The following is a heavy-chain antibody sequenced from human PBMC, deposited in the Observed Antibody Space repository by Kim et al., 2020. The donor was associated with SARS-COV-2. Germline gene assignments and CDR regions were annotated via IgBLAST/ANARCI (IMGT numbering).Heavy chain of an antibody. CDR1: GFTFSSYS. D-gene: IGHD5-18*01. CDR2: ISSSSSYI. V-gene: IGHV3-21*01. Sequence: GGSLRLSCAASGFTFSSYSMNWVRQAPGKGLEWVSSISSSSSYIYYADSVKGRFTISRDNAKNSLYLQMNSLRAEDTAVYYCARVLIGDVDTAMAGMDVWGQGTTVTVSS. J-gene: IGHJ6*02. CDR3: ARVLIGDVDTAMAGMDV.